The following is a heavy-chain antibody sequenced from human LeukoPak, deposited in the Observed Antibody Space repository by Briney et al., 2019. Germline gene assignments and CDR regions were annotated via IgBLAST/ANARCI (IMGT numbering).Heavy chain of an antibody. D-gene: IGHD5-18*01. CDR1: GGSISSYY. CDR2: IYYSGST. CDR3: ARGGYSLSYDY. Sequence: SETLSLTCTVSGGSISSYYWSWIRQPPGKGLEWIGYIYYSGSTNYNPSLKSRVTISVDTSKNQFSLKLSSVTAADTVVYYCARGGYSLSYDYWGQGTLVTVSS. J-gene: IGHJ4*02. V-gene: IGHV4-59*08.